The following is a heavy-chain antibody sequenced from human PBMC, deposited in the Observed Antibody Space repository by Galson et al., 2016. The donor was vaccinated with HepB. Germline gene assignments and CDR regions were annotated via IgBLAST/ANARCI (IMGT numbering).Heavy chain of an antibody. CDR3: AREPALRGHLEWLFGVY. V-gene: IGHV4-61*02. J-gene: IGHJ4*02. CDR2: FYTSGGI. CDR1: GGSISGGSYY. D-gene: IGHD3-3*01. Sequence: TLSLTCTVSGGSISGGSYYWNWIRQPAGKGLEWIGRFYTSGGIDYNPSLKSQVTISVDTSKNQVSLKLTSVTAADTAVYYCAREPALRGHLEWLFGVYWGQGTLVTVSS.